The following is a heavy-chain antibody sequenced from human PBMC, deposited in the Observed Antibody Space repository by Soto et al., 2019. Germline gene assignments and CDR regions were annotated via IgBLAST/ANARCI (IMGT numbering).Heavy chain of an antibody. CDR2: INAGNGDT. Sequence: GASVKVPCKASQYTLAIDAIHWVRPAPGQRPEWMGWINAGNGDTNYSQKFQGRVTISRDTSASTAYLDLSSLISEDTAVYYCARSYSGYDFPLFDFWGQGTVVTVSS. CDR1: QYTLAIDA. V-gene: IGHV1-3*01. CDR3: ARSYSGYDFPLFDF. J-gene: IGHJ4*02. D-gene: IGHD5-12*01.